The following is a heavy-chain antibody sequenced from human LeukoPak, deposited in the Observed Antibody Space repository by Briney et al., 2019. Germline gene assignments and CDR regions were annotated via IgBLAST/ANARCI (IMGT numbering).Heavy chain of an antibody. CDR1: GGTFSSYA. V-gene: IGHV1-69*13. CDR2: IIPIFGTA. CDR3: ARDLRDDYGDYLRSMDV. J-gene: IGHJ6*02. Sequence: SVKVSCKASGGTFSSYAISWVRQAPGQGLEWMGGIIPIFGTANYAQKFQGRVTITADESTSTAYMELSSLRSEDTAVYYCARDLRDDYGDYLRSMDVWGQGTTVTVSS. D-gene: IGHD4-17*01.